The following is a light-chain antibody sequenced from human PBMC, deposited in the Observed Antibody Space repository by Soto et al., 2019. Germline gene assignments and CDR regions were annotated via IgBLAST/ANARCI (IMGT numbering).Light chain of an antibody. CDR1: SSNIWGYNV. V-gene: IGLV2-14*02. CDR3: SSYTNINTRACV. Sequence: QSALTQPASVSGSPGQSITISCSGTSSNIWGYNVVSWYQQHPGKAPKVIVYEGIKRPSGVSDRFSGSTSGSTASLTISGLQAEDEAEYYCSSYTNINTRACVFGTGTKVTVL. J-gene: IGLJ1*01. CDR2: EGI.